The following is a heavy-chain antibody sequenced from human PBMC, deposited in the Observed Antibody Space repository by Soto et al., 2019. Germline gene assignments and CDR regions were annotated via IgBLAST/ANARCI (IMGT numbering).Heavy chain of an antibody. D-gene: IGHD2-2*01. J-gene: IGHJ4*02. V-gene: IGHV3-30-3*01. CDR2: ISYDGSNK. CDR3: ARYCSRTSCSVVN. CDR1: GFTFSTYA. Sequence: QVQLVESGGGVVQPGRSLRLSCAASGFTFSTYAMHWVRQAPGKGLEWVAVISYDGSNKNYADSVKGRFTISRDDSKNTLYLQINSLRPEDTAVYFCARYCSRTSCSVVNWGRGTLVTVSS.